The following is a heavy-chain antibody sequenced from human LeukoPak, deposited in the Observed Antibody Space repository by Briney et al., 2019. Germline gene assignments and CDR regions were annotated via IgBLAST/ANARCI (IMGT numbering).Heavy chain of an antibody. CDR3: ARNIRILLGNTMVRGVPWYFDY. Sequence: ASVKVSCKASGYGFTGYYIHWVRQGPGQGLEWMGWINPKSGATNYAQKFQGRVTMTRDTSISTAYMELSRLRSDDTAVYYCARNIRILLGNTMVRGVPWYFDYWGQGTLVPVSS. V-gene: IGHV1-2*02. CDR2: INPKSGAT. CDR1: GYGFTGYY. J-gene: IGHJ4*02. D-gene: IGHD3-10*01.